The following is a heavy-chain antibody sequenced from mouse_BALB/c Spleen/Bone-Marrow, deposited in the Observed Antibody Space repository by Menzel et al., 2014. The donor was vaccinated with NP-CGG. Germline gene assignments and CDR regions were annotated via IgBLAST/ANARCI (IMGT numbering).Heavy chain of an antibody. CDR1: GYAFSSSW. V-gene: IGHV1-82*01. Sequence: QVQLQQSGPELVKPGASVKISCKASGYAFSSSWLNWVKQGPGQGLEWIGRIYPGDGDTKYNGKFKGKATLTADKSSSTAYMQLSSLTSVDSAVYFCARPLNWDPYAMDYWGQGTSVTVSS. CDR3: ARPLNWDPYAMDY. J-gene: IGHJ4*01. CDR2: IYPGDGDT. D-gene: IGHD4-1*02.